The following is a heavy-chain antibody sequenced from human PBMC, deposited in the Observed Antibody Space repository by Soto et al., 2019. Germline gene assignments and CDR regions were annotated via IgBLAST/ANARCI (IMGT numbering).Heavy chain of an antibody. J-gene: IGHJ4*02. V-gene: IGHV4-31*03. D-gene: IGHD6-6*01. CDR2: IHYSGST. CDR3: AGEYTISSGGPIDY. Sequence: SETLSLTCTVSGGSITNGAYYWSWIRQHPGKGLEWIGYIHYSGSTYYNPSLMSRLTISVDTSKNQFSLKLSSVTAADTAVYYCAGEYTISSGGPIDYWGQGALVTVSS. CDR1: GGSITNGAYY.